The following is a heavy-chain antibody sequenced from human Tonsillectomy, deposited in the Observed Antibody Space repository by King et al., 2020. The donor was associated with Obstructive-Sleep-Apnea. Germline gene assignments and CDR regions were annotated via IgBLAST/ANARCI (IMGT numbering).Heavy chain of an antibody. Sequence: VQLVESGGGLVQPGGSLRVSCAASGFTFSSYAMNWVRQAPGKGLEWVSAISGSGGSTYYADSVKGRFTISRDNSKNTLYLQMNSMRADDTALYYCAKDIGTGYHYYCMDVWGQGTTVTVSS. D-gene: IGHD3/OR15-3a*01. J-gene: IGHJ6*02. CDR2: ISGSGGST. V-gene: IGHV3-23*04. CDR3: AKDIGTGYHYYCMDV. CDR1: GFTFSSYA.